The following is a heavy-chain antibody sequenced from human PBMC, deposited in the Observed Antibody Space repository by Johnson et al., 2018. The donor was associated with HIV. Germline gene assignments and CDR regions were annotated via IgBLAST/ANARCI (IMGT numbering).Heavy chain of an antibody. CDR2: TGYGGRDK. Sequence: VQPGRSLRLSCAASGFSLITHDFLWVRQAPGRGLECLALTGYGGRDKSHADSVQGRFTSSRDNSKNTLYLQMNSLRAEDTAVYYWARGRKDIEAADGLDNDGLDIWGQGTMVTVSS. J-gene: IGHJ3*02. CDR1: GFSLITHD. D-gene: IGHD6-25*01. CDR3: ARGRKDIEAADGLDNDGLDI. V-gene: IGHV3-33*01.